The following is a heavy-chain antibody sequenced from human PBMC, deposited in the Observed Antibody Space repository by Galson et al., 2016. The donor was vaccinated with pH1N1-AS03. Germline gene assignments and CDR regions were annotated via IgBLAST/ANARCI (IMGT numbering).Heavy chain of an antibody. J-gene: IGHJ4*02. Sequence: SLRLSCAASGFSFDDCAMHWVRQAPGKGLEWVSSISWNSDKITYADSVKGRFTISRDNAKNSLYLEMNSLRAEDTALYYCAKDIGVLMVYTEGPFDYWGPGTLVTVSS. D-gene: IGHD2-8*01. CDR3: AKDIGVLMVYTEGPFDY. CDR1: GFSFDDCA. CDR2: ISWNSDKI. V-gene: IGHV3-9*01.